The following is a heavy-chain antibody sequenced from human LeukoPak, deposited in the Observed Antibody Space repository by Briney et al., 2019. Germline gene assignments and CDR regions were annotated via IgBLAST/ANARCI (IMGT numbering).Heavy chain of an antibody. J-gene: IGHJ2*01. CDR1: GFTFSTHG. D-gene: IGHD4-17*01. Sequence: PGGSLRLSCGASGFTFSTHGMIWVRQAPGKGLEWVSYISPRSATIYYADSVKGRFTISRDDARNSLFLQMHSLRAGDTAVHYCARVRGPTVTTWYFDLWGRGTLVTVSS. V-gene: IGHV3-48*01. CDR3: ARVRGPTVTTWYFDL. CDR2: ISPRSATI.